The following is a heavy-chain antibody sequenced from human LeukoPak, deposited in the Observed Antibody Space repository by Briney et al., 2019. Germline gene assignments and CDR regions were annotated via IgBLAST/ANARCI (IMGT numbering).Heavy chain of an antibody. J-gene: IGHJ4*02. CDR1: GGSFSGYY. D-gene: IGHD3-22*01. V-gene: IGHV4-34*01. CDR3: AREHYYDSSGYYPIDY. Sequence: SETLSLTCAVYGGSFSGYYWSWIRQPPGKGLGWIGEINHSGSTNYNPSLKSRVTISVDTSKNQFSLKLSSVTAADTAVYYCAREHYYDSSGYYPIDYWGQGTLVTVSS. CDR2: INHSGST.